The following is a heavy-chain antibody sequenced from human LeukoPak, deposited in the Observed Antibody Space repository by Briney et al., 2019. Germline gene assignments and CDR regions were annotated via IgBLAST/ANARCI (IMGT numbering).Heavy chain of an antibody. CDR2: IYYSGST. V-gene: IGHV4-39*07. J-gene: IGHJ4*02. CDR1: GGSISSSSYY. CDR3: ARDRGITMIVVAYFDY. D-gene: IGHD3-22*01. Sequence: PSETLSLTCTVSGGSISSSSYYWGWIRQPPGKGLEWIGSIYYSGSTYYNPSLKSRVTISVDTSKNQFSLKLSSVTAADTAVYYCARDRGITMIVVAYFDYWGQGTLVTVSS.